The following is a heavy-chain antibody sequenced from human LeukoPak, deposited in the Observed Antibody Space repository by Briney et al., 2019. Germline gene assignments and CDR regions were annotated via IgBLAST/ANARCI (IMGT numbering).Heavy chain of an antibody. CDR2: ISWNSGSI. V-gene: IGHV3-9*01. CDR1: GFTFDDYA. J-gene: IGHJ5*02. D-gene: IGHD3-10*01. CDR3: AKDDSAVRGGGALNWFDP. Sequence: GGSLRLSCAASGFTFDDYAMHWVRQAPGKGLEWVSGISWNSGSIGYADSVKGRFTISRDNAKNSLYLQMNSLRAEDTALYYCAKDDSAVRGGGALNWFDPWGQGTLVTVSS.